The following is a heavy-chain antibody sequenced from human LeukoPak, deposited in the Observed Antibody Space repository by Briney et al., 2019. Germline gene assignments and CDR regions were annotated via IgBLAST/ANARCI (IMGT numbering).Heavy chain of an antibody. Sequence: PSQTLSLTCTVSGGSISSGDYYWGWIRQPPGKGLEWIGSIYHSGSTYYNPSLKSRVTISVDTSKNQFSLKLSSVTAADTAVYYCARTTIFVIGGWGQGTLVTVSS. CDR3: ARTTIFVIGG. CDR1: GGSISSGDYY. D-gene: IGHD3-3*01. CDR2: IYHSGST. V-gene: IGHV4-39*07. J-gene: IGHJ4*02.